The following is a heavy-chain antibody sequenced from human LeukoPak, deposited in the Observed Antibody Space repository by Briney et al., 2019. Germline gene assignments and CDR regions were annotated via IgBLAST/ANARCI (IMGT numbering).Heavy chain of an antibody. J-gene: IGHJ4*02. CDR2: ISDSVSTI. CDR1: GFTFSSYQ. CDR3: ARFGMGTTSFDY. V-gene: IGHV3-48*03. Sequence: GGSLRLSCAASGFTFSSYQMSWVRQAPGKGLEWVSYISDSVSTIYYADSVKGRFTISRDNAKNSLFLQMTSLRAEDTAVYYCARFGMGTTSFDYWGQGTLVTVSS. D-gene: IGHD1-7*01.